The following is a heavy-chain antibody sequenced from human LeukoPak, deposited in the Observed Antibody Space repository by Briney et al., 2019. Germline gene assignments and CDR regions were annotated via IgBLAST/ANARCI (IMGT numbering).Heavy chain of an antibody. Sequence: ASVKVSCKASGYTFTSNGISWVRQAPGQGLEWMGWISAYNGNTNYAQKLQGRVTMTTDTYTSTAYMELRSLRSDDTAVYYCARATYFWSGYNNYYYYMDVWGKGTTVTVSS. CDR3: ARATYFWSGYNNYYYYMDV. CDR1: GYTFTSNG. CDR2: ISAYNGNT. J-gene: IGHJ6*03. D-gene: IGHD3-3*01. V-gene: IGHV1-18*01.